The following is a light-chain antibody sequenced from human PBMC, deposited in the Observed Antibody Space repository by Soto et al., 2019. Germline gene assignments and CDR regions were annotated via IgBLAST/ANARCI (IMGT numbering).Light chain of an antibody. V-gene: IGKV1-39*01. CDR3: QQSYSTPWT. CDR2: AAS. J-gene: IGKJ1*01. CDR1: QGISSY. Sequence: IQLTQSPSSLSASVVDRVTIACRASQGISSYLAWYQQKPGKAPQLLIYAASTLQSGVPSRFSGSGSGTDFTLTISSLQPEDFATYYCQQSYSTPWTFGQGTKVDIK.